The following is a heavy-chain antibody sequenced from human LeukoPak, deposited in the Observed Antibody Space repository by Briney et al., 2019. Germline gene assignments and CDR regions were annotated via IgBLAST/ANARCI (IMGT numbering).Heavy chain of an antibody. CDR2: IYYSGST. CDR1: GGSISSSTYY. D-gene: IGHD3-22*01. J-gene: IGHJ5*02. CDR3: ARDHYYDSRGSWFDP. Sequence: PSETLSLTCTVSGGSISSSTYYWGWIRQPPGKGLEWIGSIYYSGSTYYNPSLKSRVTISVDTSKNQFSLKLSSVTAADTAVYYCARDHYYDSRGSWFDPWGQGTLVTVSS. V-gene: IGHV4-39*07.